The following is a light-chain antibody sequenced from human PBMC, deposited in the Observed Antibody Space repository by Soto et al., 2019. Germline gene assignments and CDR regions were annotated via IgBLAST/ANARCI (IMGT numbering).Light chain of an antibody. CDR1: QTINNNY. CDR3: HQYGSSVLT. Sequence: EIVLTQSPGTLSLSPGERATLSCRANQTINNNYFAWYQQKHGQAPRLLLYGASSRATGIPDRFSGSGSGTDFTLTITRLEPEDVAVYYCHQYGSSVLTFGGGTTVEVK. V-gene: IGKV3-20*01. J-gene: IGKJ4*01. CDR2: GAS.